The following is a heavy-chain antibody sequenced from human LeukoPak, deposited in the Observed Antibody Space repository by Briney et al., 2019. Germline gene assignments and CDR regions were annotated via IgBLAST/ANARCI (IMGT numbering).Heavy chain of an antibody. CDR3: ARNYYDSSGYYYFYLDY. D-gene: IGHD3-22*01. V-gene: IGHV4-4*07. Sequence: PSETLSLTCTVSGGSISSYYWSWIRQPAGKGLEWIGRIYTSGSTNYNPSLKSRVTISVDTSKNQFSLKLSSVTAADTAVYYCARNYYDSSGYYYFYLDYWGQGTLVTVSS. J-gene: IGHJ4*02. CDR1: GGSISSYY. CDR2: IYTSGST.